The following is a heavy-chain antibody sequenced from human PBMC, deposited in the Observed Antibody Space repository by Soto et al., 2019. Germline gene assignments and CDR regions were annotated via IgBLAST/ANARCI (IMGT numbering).Heavy chain of an antibody. J-gene: IGHJ6*02. D-gene: IGHD6-19*01. CDR1: GYTFTSYG. Sequence: ASVKVSCKASGYTFTSYGISWVRQAPGQGLEWMGWISAYNGNTNYAQKLQGRVTMTTDTSTSTAYMELRSLRSDDTAVYYCARESVAGAHYYYYGMDVWGQGTTVTVSS. CDR3: ARESVAGAHYYYYGMDV. V-gene: IGHV1-18*01. CDR2: ISAYNGNT.